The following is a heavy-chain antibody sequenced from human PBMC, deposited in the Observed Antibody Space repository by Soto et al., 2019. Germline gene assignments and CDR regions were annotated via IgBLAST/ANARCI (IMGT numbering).Heavy chain of an antibody. V-gene: IGHV3-21*02. CDR3: ARDPGSVWEYFQH. CDR2: ISSGSSYI. CDR1: GFTFSDYG. D-gene: IGHD6-19*01. Sequence: EVQLVESGGGLVKPGGSLRLSCAASGFTFSDYGMNWVRQAPGKGLEWVSSISSGSSYIYYADSVKGRFAISRDNAENSLYLQMNSLRAEDTGVYYCARDPGSVWEYFQHWGQGTLVTVSS. J-gene: IGHJ1*01.